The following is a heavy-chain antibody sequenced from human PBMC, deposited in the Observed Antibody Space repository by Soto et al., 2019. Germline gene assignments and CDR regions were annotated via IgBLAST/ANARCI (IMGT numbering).Heavy chain of an antibody. J-gene: IGHJ4*02. CDR1: GYTFTSYG. D-gene: IGHD1-26*01. CDR3: ARDRPGGEWELKGETGLDY. Sequence: QVQLVQSGAEVKKPGASVKVSCKASGYTFTSYGISWVRQAPGQGLEWMGWISAYNGNTNYAQKLQGRVTMTTDTSTSTAYMELRSLRSDETAVYYCARDRPGGEWELKGETGLDYWGQGTLVTVSS. V-gene: IGHV1-18*01. CDR2: ISAYNGNT.